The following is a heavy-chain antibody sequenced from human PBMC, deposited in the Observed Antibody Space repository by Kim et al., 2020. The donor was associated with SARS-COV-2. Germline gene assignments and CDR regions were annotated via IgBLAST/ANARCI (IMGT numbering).Heavy chain of an antibody. CDR2: ISSSSSTI. D-gene: IGHD1-26*01. J-gene: IGHJ6*02. Sequence: GGSLRLSCAASGFTFSSYSMNWVRQAPGKGLEWVSYISSSSSTIYYADSVKGRFTISRDNAKNSLYLQMNSLRDEDTAVYYCARAPGAAPVLYYYYYYGMDVWGQGTTVPVSS. V-gene: IGHV3-48*02. CDR3: ARAPGAAPVLYYYYYYGMDV. CDR1: GFTFSSYS.